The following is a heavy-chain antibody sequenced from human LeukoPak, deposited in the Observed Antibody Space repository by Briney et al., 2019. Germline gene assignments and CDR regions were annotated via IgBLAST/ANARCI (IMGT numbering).Heavy chain of an antibody. V-gene: IGHV3-23*01. D-gene: IGHD3-16*01. J-gene: IGHJ5*02. CDR3: GKEGGA. CDR2: IGGRGGST. Sequence: GGSLRLSCAASGFRCSDFTMTWVRQAPGKGPEWVSAIGGRGGSTYYADSLGGRFTIPRDNSKDMLYLQMNSLKVEDTATYYCGKEGGAWGQGTKVTVSS. CDR1: GFRCSDFT.